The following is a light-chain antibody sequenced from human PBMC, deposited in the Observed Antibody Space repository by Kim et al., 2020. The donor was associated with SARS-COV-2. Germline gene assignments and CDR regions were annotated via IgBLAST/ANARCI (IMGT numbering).Light chain of an antibody. CDR3: QQYGSSRSYT. Sequence: PGERATRSCRASQSVSSSYLAGYQQKPGQAPRLLIYGASSRATGIPDRFSGSGSGTDFTLTISRLEPEDFAVYYCQQYGSSRSYTFGQGTKLEI. CDR1: QSVSSSY. CDR2: GAS. J-gene: IGKJ2*01. V-gene: IGKV3-20*01.